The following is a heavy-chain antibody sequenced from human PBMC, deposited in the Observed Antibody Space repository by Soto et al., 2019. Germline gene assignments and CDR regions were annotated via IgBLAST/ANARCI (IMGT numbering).Heavy chain of an antibody. CDR3: ATVDGVVRIWFDP. J-gene: IGHJ5*02. Sequence: ALLNVSWKASGYTFTGHYIHWVRQAPGQGLEWMGWINPNSGSTTYAQKFQGRVTMTRDTSISTAYMELTSLRSDDTAVFYCATVDGVVRIWFDPWGQGTLVTVSS. D-gene: IGHD3-3*01. CDR1: GYTFTGHY. CDR2: INPNSGST. V-gene: IGHV1-2*02.